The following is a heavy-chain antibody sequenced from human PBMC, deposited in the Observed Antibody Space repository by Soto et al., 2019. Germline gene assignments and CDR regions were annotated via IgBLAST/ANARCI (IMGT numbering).Heavy chain of an antibody. CDR1: GFTVSSNY. D-gene: IGHD2-8*01. CDR3: ARDLFHCTNGVCYNYGMDV. CDR2: IYSGGST. Sequence: GGSLRLSCAASGFTVSSNYMSWVRQAPGKGLEWVSVIYSGGSTYYADSVKGRFTISRDNSKNTLYLQMNSLRAEDTAVYYCARDLFHCTNGVCYNYGMDVWGQGTTVTVSS. V-gene: IGHV3-53*01. J-gene: IGHJ6*02.